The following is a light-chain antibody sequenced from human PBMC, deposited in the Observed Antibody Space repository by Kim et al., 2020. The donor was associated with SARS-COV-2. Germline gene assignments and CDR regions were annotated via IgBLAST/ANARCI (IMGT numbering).Light chain of an antibody. CDR1: NLGNKL. V-gene: IGLV3-1*01. J-gene: IGLJ3*02. CDR3: QAWDSTTAV. Sequence: VSPGQTASIACSGDNLGNKLTAWYQQKAGQSPVVVMYQNDKRPSGIPERFSGSNSGNTATLTIRATQAMDEAAYFCQAWDSTTAVFGGGTQLTVL. CDR2: QND.